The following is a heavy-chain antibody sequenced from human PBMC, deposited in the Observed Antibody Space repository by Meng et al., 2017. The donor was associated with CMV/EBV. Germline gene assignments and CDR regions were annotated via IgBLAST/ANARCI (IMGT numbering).Heavy chain of an antibody. CDR1: GGAFVGYY. CDR2: INHSGST. D-gene: IGHD2-15*01. V-gene: IGHV4-34*01. CDR3: ASSLTYPDY. J-gene: IGHJ4*02. Sequence: QLQLKQCVGGLWKPSSPLPLTCAVYGGAFVGYYWSWIRQPPGKGLEWIGEINHSGSTNYNPSLKSRVTISVDTSKNQFSLKLSSVTAADTAVYYCASSLTYPDYWGQGTLVTVSS.